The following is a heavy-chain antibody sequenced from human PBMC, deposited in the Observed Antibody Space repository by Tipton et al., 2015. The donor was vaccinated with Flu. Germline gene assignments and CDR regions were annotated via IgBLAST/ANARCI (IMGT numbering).Heavy chain of an antibody. D-gene: IGHD3-16*01. J-gene: IGHJ6*02. CDR3: VKCGAPYYYYGMDV. Sequence: TLSLTRTVSGGSISSYYWSWIRQPPGKGLEWIGSIYYSGSTYYNPSLKSRVTISVDTSKNQFSLKLSSVTAADTAVYYCVKCGAPYYYYGMDVWGQGTTVTVSS. CDR2: IYYSGST. V-gene: IGHV4-59*05. CDR1: GGSISSYY.